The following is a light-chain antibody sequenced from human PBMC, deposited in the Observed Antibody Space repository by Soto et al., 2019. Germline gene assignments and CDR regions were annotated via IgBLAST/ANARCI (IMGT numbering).Light chain of an antibody. Sequence: EIVLTQSPGTLSLSPGESAPLSCRASQSVSNNYLAWYQQKPGQAPRLLIYGASNRATGIPARFSGSGSGTDFTLTISSLEPEEFAVYYCQQRSNWPPTVGQGTKVDIK. V-gene: IGKV3-11*01. CDR3: QQRSNWPPT. CDR2: GAS. CDR1: QSVSNNY. J-gene: IGKJ1*01.